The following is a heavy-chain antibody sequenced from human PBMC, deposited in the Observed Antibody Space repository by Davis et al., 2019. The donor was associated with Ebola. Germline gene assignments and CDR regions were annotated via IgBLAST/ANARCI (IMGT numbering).Heavy chain of an antibody. J-gene: IGHJ4*02. CDR3: ARARIMITFGGPLVGYDY. CDR1: GYTFTSYY. CDR2: INPSGGST. V-gene: IGHV1-46*01. Sequence: ASVKVSCKASGYTFTSYYMHWVRQAPGQGLEWMGIINPSGGSTSYAQKFQGRVTMTRDTSTSTVYMELSSLRSEDTAVYYCARARIMITFGGPLVGYDYWGQGTLVTVSS. D-gene: IGHD3-16*01.